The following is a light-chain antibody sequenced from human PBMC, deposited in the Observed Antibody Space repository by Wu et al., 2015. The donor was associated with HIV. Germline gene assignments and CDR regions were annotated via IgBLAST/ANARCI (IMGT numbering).Light chain of an antibody. V-gene: IGKV1-13*02. CDR2: DAS. J-gene: IGKJ4*01. CDR1: QDIVTY. Sequence: AIQLTQSPSSLSASIGDRVSITCRASQDIVTYLAWYQQTPGKAPRVLIYDASTLQSGVPSRFSGSGSGADFTLTISGLQREDFAIYYCQQANSFPLTFGGGTKVEIK. CDR3: QQANSFPLT.